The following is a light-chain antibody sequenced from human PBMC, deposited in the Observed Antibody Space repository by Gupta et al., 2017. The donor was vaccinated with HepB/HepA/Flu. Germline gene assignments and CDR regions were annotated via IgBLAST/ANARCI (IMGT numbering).Light chain of an antibody. Sequence: QSALTQPRSVSGSPGQSVTISCIGTSSDVGNYNYVSWYQQHPGKAPKLMIYDVTKRPSGVPDRFSGSKSGNTASLTISGLQAEDEADYYCCSYAGTYTFNVFGSGTKVTVL. CDR3: CSYAGTYTFNV. CDR1: SSDVGNYNY. CDR2: DVT. J-gene: IGLJ1*01. V-gene: IGLV2-11*01.